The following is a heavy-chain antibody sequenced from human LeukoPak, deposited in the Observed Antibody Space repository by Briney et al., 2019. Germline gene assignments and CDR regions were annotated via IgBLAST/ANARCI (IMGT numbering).Heavy chain of an antibody. V-gene: IGHV4-4*07. Sequence: PSEILTLTCSVSGSSISSYYWSWIRQPAGKGLEWIGRIYTSATTSYNPSLKSRVTLSFDKAKNQFSLKLGSVTAADTAVYYCARGSITMMVGAFDIWGQGTMVTVSS. CDR1: GSSISSYY. CDR2: IYTSATT. CDR3: ARGSITMMVGAFDI. J-gene: IGHJ3*02. D-gene: IGHD3-22*01.